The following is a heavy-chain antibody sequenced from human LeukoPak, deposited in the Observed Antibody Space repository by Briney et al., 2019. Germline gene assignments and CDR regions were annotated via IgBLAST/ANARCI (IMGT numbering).Heavy chain of an antibody. V-gene: IGHV3-21*01. D-gene: IGHD6-13*01. CDR2: ISSSSSYI. CDR3: ARRVYSSSSFDY. Sequence: KSGGSLRLSCAASGFTFSSYSMNWVRHAPGKGLEWVSSISSSSSYIYYADSVKGRFTISRDNAKNSLYLQMNSLRAEDTAVYYCARRVYSSSSFDYWGQGTLVTVSS. CDR1: GFTFSSYS. J-gene: IGHJ4*02.